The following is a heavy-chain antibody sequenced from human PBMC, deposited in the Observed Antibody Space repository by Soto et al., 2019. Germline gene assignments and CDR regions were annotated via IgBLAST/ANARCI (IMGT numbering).Heavy chain of an antibody. J-gene: IGHJ1*01. D-gene: IGHD3-10*01. V-gene: IGHV3-66*01. CDR1: GFAVSSKY. CDR3: ARDMVRGLYPEYFQH. CDR2: IYGGGTT. Sequence: PGGSLRLSCAASGFAVSSKYMTWVRQAPGKGLEWVSVIYGGGTTYYADSVKGRFTISRDNSKNTLYLQMNSLRAEDTAVYYCARDMVRGLYPEYFQHWGQGTLVTVSS.